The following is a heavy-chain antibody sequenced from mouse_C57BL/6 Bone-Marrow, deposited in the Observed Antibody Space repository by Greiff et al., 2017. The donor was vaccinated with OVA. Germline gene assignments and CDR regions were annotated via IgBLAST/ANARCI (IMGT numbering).Heavy chain of an antibody. V-gene: IGHV14-4*01. J-gene: IGHJ3*01. CDR2: IDPENGDT. Sequence: VQLQQSGAELVRPGASVKLSCTASGFNIKDDYMHWVKQRPEQGLEWIGWIDPENGDTEYASKFQGKATITADTSSNTAYLQLSSLTSGDTAVYYCTTEPAGAYWGQGTPVTVSA. CDR1: GFNIKDDY. CDR3: TTEPAGAY.